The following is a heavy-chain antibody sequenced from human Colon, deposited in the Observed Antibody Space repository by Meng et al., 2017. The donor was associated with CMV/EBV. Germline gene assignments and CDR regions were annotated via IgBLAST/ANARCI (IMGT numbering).Heavy chain of an antibody. CDR2: ISNSGSTT. CDR1: GFTFSEYY. Sequence: GESLKISCAGSGFTFSEYYMSWIRQAPGKGLEWFSYISNSGSTTYYADSVKGRFTISRDNTKNSLYLQMNSLRAEDTAVYYCARYETMVRGVIRNVVLDYWGQGTRVTVSS. J-gene: IGHJ4*02. CDR3: ARYETMVRGVIRNVVLDY. D-gene: IGHD3-10*01. V-gene: IGHV3-11*04.